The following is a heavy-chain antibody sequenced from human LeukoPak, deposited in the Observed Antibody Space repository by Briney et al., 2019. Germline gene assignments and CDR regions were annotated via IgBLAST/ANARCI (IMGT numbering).Heavy chain of an antibody. CDR1: GGSIGSFY. Sequence: SETLSLTCSVSGGSIGSFYWSWIRQPAGKGLEWIGRISSSGSTNYNPSLKSRVTMSVDTSKDQFSLRLSSVTAADTAVYYCARDFKVAGFDPWGQGTLVTASS. CDR2: ISSSGST. J-gene: IGHJ5*02. CDR3: ARDFKVAGFDP. V-gene: IGHV4-4*07. D-gene: IGHD6-19*01.